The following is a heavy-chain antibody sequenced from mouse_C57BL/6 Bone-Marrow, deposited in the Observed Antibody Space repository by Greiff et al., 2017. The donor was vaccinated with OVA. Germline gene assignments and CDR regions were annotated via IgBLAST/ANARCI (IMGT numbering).Heavy chain of an antibody. CDR2: INPSTGGT. CDR1: GYSFTGYY. J-gene: IGHJ2*01. V-gene: IGHV1-42*01. D-gene: IGHD2-3*01. CDR3: ATGGGWLLRYYFDY. Sequence: EVQLQQSGPELVKPGASVKISCKASGYSFTGYYMNWVKQSPEKSLEWIGEINPSTGGTTYNQKFKAKATLTVDKSSSTAYMQLKSLTSEDSAVYYCATGGGWLLRYYFDYWGQGTTLTVSS.